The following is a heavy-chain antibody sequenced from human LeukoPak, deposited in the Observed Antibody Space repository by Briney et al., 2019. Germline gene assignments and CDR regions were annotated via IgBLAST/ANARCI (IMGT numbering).Heavy chain of an antibody. J-gene: IGHJ4*02. CDR2: TFYNGNT. CDR1: GGSISNYY. CDR3: ARSGRIGASDS. D-gene: IGHD1-14*01. V-gene: IGHV4-59*01. Sequence: SETLSLTCTVSGGSISNYYWSWIRQSPGKGLEWIAYTFYNGNTNYNPSLKGRVTISVDTSKNQFSLRLSSVTAADTAVYYCARSGRIGASDSWGQGSLVTVSS.